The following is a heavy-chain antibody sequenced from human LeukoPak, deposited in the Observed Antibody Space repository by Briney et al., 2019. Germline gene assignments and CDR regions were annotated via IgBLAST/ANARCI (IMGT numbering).Heavy chain of an antibody. D-gene: IGHD1-26*01. Sequence: GGSLRLSCAASGFTFTSYWMSWVRQTPGKGLEWVANINQPGSEKFYVDSVKGRFTISRDNAKNSPYLQMNSLRAEDTAVYFCARGGGTYYEINYWGQGTLVTVSS. V-gene: IGHV3-7*01. J-gene: IGHJ4*02. CDR2: INQPGSEK. CDR3: ARGGGTYYEINY. CDR1: GFTFTSYW.